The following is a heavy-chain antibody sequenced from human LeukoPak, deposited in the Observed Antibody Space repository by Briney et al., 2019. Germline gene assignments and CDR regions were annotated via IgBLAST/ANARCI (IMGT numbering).Heavy chain of an antibody. J-gene: IGHJ4*02. V-gene: IGHV3-74*01. CDR2: INNDGSIT. CDR1: GFTFSSYW. Sequence: GGSLRLSCAASGFTFSSYWMHWVRQDPGKGLVWVSHINNDGSITNYADSVKGRFTISRDNAKNTLYLQMNSLRAEDTAVYYCAKDFHRLGEFDAFDIWGQGTLVTVSS. D-gene: IGHD3-16*01. CDR3: AKDFHRLGEFDAFDI.